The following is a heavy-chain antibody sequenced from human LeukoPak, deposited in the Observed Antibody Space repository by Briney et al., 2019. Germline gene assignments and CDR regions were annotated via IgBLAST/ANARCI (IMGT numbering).Heavy chain of an antibody. V-gene: IGHV4-4*07. Sequence: PSEALSLTCTVSRGSISSDYWSWIRQPARKGLEWIGLIYTSGTTNYNPSLKSRVTMSLDTSKNQFSLKLNSVTAADTAVYYCARVFHDWGQGTMVTVSS. CDR2: IYTSGTT. CDR1: RGSISSDY. J-gene: IGHJ3*01. CDR3: ARVFHD.